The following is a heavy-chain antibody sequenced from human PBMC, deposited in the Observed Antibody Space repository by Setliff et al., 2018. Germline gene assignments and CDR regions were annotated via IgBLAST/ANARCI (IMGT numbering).Heavy chain of an antibody. D-gene: IGHD3-16*01. J-gene: IGHJ3*02. CDR1: GYTFTSYG. CDR2: ISVYNGKT. Sequence: ASVKVSCKASGYTFTSYGISWVRQAPGQGLEWMGWISVYNGKTKYAQKFQGRVTMTTDTSTRTAYMEVRSLRSDDTAVYYCARDRRMGEERGHAFDIWGQGTMVTVSS. CDR3: ARDRRMGEERGHAFDI. V-gene: IGHV1-18*01.